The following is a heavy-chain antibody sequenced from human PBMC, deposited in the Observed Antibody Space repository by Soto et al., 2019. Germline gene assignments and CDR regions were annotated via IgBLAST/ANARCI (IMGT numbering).Heavy chain of an antibody. J-gene: IGHJ4*02. Sequence: QVQLVESGGGVVQPGRSLRLSCAASGFTFSSYGMHWVRQAPGKGLEWVAVISYDGSNKYYADSVKGRFTISRDNSKNTLYLQMNSLRAEDTAVYYCAKGLTYYYDSSGYPDYWGQGTLVTVSS. CDR2: ISYDGSNK. V-gene: IGHV3-30*18. D-gene: IGHD3-22*01. CDR3: AKGLTYYYDSSGYPDY. CDR1: GFTFSSYG.